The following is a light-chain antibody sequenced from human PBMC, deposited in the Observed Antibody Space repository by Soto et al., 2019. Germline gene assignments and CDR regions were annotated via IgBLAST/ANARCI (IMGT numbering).Light chain of an antibody. J-gene: IGKJ1*01. CDR1: QSLVYSDGNTY. CDR3: MPGTHWPPA. CDR2: KVS. Sequence: DVVMTQSPLSLPVTLGQPASISCRSSQSLVYSDGNTYLNWFQQRPGQSPRRLIYKVSNRDSGVPDRFRGSGSGTDFTLKISRVEAEDFGVYYCMPGTHWPPAFGQGTKVEIK. V-gene: IGKV2-30*01.